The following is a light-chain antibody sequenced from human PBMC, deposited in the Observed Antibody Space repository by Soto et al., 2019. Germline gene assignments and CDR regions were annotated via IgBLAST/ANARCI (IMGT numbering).Light chain of an antibody. V-gene: IGLV2-14*03. CDR1: SSDVGGYNY. Sequence: QSVLTQPASVSGSPGQSITISCTGTSSDVGGYNYVSWYQSHPGEAPKLIIYDVSNRPSGVSDRFSGSKSGNTASLTISGLQAEDEADYYCSSYTSSISYVFGTGTKLT. J-gene: IGLJ1*01. CDR2: DVS. CDR3: SSYTSSISYV.